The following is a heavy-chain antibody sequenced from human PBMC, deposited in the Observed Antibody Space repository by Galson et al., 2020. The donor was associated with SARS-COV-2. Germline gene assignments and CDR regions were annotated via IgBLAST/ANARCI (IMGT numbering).Heavy chain of an antibody. J-gene: IGHJ4*02. V-gene: IGHV3-33*01. CDR2: IWYDGSNK. D-gene: IGHD6-13*01. CDR3: ARDHGIAAAGRDY. Sequence: HSGGSLRLSCAASGFTFSSYGMHWVRQAPGKGLEWVAVIWYDGSNKYYADSAKGRFTISRDNSKNTLYLQMNSLRAEDTAVYYCARDHGIAAAGRDYWGQGTLVTVSS. CDR1: GFTFSSYG.